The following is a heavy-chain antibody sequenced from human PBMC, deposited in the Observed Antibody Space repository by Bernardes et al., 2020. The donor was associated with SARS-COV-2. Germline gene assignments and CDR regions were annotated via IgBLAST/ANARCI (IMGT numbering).Heavy chain of an antibody. CDR2: IKQDGSEK. Sequence: GGSLRLSCAASGFTFSPYWMSWVRQAPGKGLEWVANIKQDGSEKYYVDSVKGRFTISRDNAKNSLYLQMNSLRAEDTAVYYCAKNGGYGDHPPAPFDYWGQGTLVTVSS. CDR3: AKNGGYGDHPPAPFDY. D-gene: IGHD5-12*01. CDR1: GFTFSPYW. V-gene: IGHV3-7*01. J-gene: IGHJ4*02.